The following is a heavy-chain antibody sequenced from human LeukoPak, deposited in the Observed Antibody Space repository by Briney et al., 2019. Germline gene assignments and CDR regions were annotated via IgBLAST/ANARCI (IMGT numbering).Heavy chain of an antibody. CDR1: GFTFSDYY. D-gene: IGHD6-19*01. J-gene: IGHJ4*02. CDR2: ISSSGSTI. CDR3: ARDRSGWYEFLGFDY. V-gene: IGHV3-11*01. Sequence: GGSLRLSCAASGFTFSDYYMSWIRQAPGKGLEWVSYISSSGSTIYYANSVKGRFTISRDNAKNSLYLQMNSLRAEDTAVYYCARDRSGWYEFLGFDYWGQGTLVTVSS.